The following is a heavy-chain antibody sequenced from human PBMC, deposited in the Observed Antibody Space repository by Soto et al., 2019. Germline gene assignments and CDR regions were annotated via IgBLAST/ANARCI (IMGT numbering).Heavy chain of an antibody. Sequence: SGPTLVNPTQTLRLTCTFSGFSLSTSGMCVNWIRQPPGKALEWLARIDWDDDKYYSTSLKTRLTISKDTSKNQVVLTMTNMDPVHTATYYCARSSSRDHYFDYWGQGTLVTVSS. V-gene: IGHV2-70*11. D-gene: IGHD6-13*01. CDR2: IDWDDDK. J-gene: IGHJ4*02. CDR3: ARSSSRDHYFDY. CDR1: GFSLSTSGMC.